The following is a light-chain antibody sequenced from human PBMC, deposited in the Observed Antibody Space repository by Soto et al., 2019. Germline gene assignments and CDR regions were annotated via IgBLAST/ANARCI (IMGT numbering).Light chain of an antibody. Sequence: DIQMTQSPSSLSVSVGDRVTITCRASQSIGGFLNWYQQKLGKAPKLLIYAASSLQSGVPSRFSGSGSGTDLTLTISSLQPEDFATYYCQQSYSTPLTFGGGTKVEI. CDR3: QQSYSTPLT. CDR1: QSIGGF. CDR2: AAS. J-gene: IGKJ4*01. V-gene: IGKV1-39*01.